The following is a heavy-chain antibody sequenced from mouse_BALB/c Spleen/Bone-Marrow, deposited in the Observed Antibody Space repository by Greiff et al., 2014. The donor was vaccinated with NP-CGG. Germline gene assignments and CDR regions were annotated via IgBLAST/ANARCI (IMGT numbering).Heavy chain of an antibody. CDR2: ILPGSDST. CDR1: GYTFSSYW. Sequence: VQLVESGAELMKPGASVKISCKATGYTFSSYWIEWVKQRPGHGLEWIGEILPGSDSTNYNENFKGEATFTADTSSNTAYMQLNSLTSEDSAVYFCARDSSDYLAWFAYWGQGTLVTVSA. CDR3: ARDSSDYLAWFAY. V-gene: IGHV1-9*01. D-gene: IGHD3-2*01. J-gene: IGHJ3*01.